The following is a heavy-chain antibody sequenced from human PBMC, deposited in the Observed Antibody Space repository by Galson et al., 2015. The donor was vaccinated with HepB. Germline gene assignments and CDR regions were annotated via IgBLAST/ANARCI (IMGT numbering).Heavy chain of an antibody. Sequence: VKVSCKVSGYTFTDYYMHWVQQAPGKGLEWMGLVDPEDGETIYAEKFQGRVTITADTSTDTAYMELSSLRSEDTAVYYCATVAIFGEGGAWGQGTLVTVSS. J-gene: IGHJ5*02. CDR1: GYTFTDYY. CDR3: ATVAIFGEGGA. V-gene: IGHV1-69-2*01. D-gene: IGHD3-3*01. CDR2: VDPEDGET.